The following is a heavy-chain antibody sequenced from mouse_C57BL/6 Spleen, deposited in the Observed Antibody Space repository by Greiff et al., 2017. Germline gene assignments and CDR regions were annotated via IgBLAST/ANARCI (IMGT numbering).Heavy chain of an antibody. CDR2: IDPSDSYT. Sequence: QVQLQQPGAELVKPGASVKLSCKASGYTFTSYWMQWVKQRPGQGLEWIGEIDPSDSYTNYNQKFKGKATLTVDTSSSTAYMQLISLTSEDSAVYYCARRGDGYFGDYWGQGTSVTVSS. CDR3: ARRGDGYFGDY. J-gene: IGHJ4*01. D-gene: IGHD2-3*01. CDR1: GYTFTSYW. V-gene: IGHV1-50*01.